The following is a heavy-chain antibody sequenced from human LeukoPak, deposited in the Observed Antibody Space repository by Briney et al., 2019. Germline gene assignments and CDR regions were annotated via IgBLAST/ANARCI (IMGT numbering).Heavy chain of an antibody. CDR3: ARASTRDIVVVPAAGAFGY. D-gene: IGHD2-2*01. J-gene: IGHJ4*02. CDR2: INPNSGGT. CDR1: GYTFTGYY. V-gene: IGHV1-2*02. Sequence: ASVKVSCKASGYTFTGYYMHWVRQAPGQGLEWMGWINPNSGGTNYAQKFQGRVTMTRDTSISTAYMELSRLRSDDTAVYYCARASTRDIVVVPAAGAFGYWGQGTLVTVSS.